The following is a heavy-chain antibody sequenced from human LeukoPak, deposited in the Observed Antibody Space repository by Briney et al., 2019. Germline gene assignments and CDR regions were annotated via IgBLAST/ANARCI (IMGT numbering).Heavy chain of an antibody. V-gene: IGHV4-34*01. D-gene: IGHD3-10*01. Sequence: PSKSLSLTCAAYGWTFGGYYWSWIRQPPGKGLEWIGEINHSGSTNYNPSLKSRVTISVGTSKNQFSLKLSSVTAADTAVYYCARGCGSGSYSYYFDYWGQGTLVTVSS. J-gene: IGHJ4*02. CDR1: GWTFGGYY. CDR3: ARGCGSGSYSYYFDY. CDR2: INHSGST.